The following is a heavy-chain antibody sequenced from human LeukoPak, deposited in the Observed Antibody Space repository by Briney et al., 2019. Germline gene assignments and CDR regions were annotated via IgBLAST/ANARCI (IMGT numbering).Heavy chain of an antibody. CDR2: FDPEDGET. V-gene: IGHV1-24*01. J-gene: IGHJ3*02. Sequence: ASVKVSCKASGGTFSSYAISWVRQAPGQGLEWMGGFDPEDGETIYAQKFQGRVTMTEDTSTDTAYMELSSLRSEDTAVYYCARERVGPRWFRRYAFDIWGQGTMVTVSS. CDR3: ARERVGPRWFRRYAFDI. CDR1: GGTFSSYA. D-gene: IGHD4-23*01.